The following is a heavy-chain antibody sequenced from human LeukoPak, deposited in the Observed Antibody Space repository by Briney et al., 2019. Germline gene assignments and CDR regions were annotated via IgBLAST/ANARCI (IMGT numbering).Heavy chain of an antibody. CDR2: ISGSGGRT. CDR1: GFTFSSYD. J-gene: IGHJ4*02. Sequence: GGSLRLSCAASGFTFSSYDMRLIRQAPGKGMEWVSPISGSGGRTYYADSVKGRFTISRDNSKTTQYLQMNIRRAENTVVYYFAKDLASSCARDLWGEGTLGTVSS. CDR3: AKDLASSCARDL. D-gene: IGHD2-2*01. V-gene: IGHV3-23*01.